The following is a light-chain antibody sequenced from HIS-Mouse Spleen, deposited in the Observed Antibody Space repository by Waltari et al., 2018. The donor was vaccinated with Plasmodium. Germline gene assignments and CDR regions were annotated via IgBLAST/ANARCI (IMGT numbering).Light chain of an antibody. J-gene: IGLJ3*02. CDR2: EDS. V-gene: IGLV3-10*01. Sequence: SYELTQPPSVSVSPGQTAKTPCPGAALPKQYAYLYQQKSGQAPVLVIYEDSKRPSGIPERFSGSSSGTMATVTISGAQVEDEADYYCYSTDSSGNHRVFGGGTKLTVL. CDR3: YSTDSSGNHRV. CDR1: ALPKQY.